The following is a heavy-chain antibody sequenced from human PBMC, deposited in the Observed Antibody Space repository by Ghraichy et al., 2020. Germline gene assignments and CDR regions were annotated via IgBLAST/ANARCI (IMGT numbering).Heavy chain of an antibody. D-gene: IGHD6-19*01. V-gene: IGHV4-59*01. CDR2: IHYSGST. J-gene: IGHJ6*02. CDR1: GASFNTSF. CDR3: ATGGRHCGSVFLSSAVAGRDYGLDV. Sequence: SETLSLTCNVSGASFNTSFWSWIRQPPGKGLEWIGYIHYSGSTNYNLSLRSRVTISIDSPKNHFSLKLNSVTPADTAVYYCATGGRHCGSVFLSSAVAGRDYGLDVCGQGTTVTVSS.